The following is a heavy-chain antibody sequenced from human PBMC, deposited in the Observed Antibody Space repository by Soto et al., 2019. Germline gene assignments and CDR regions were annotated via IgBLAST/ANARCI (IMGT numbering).Heavy chain of an antibody. V-gene: IGHV1-46*01. CDR1: GYTFTSYY. CDR3: ASSYGDYGAYYYYGMDV. Sequence: VASVKVSCKASGYTFTSYYMHWVRQAPGQGLEWMGIINPSGGSTSYAQKFQGRVTMTRDTSTSTVYMELSSLRSEDTAVYYCASSYGDYGAYYYYGMDVWGQGTTVTVSS. CDR2: INPSGGST. J-gene: IGHJ6*02. D-gene: IGHD4-17*01.